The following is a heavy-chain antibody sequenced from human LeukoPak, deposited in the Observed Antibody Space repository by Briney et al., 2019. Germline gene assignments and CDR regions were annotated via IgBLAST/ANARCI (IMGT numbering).Heavy chain of an antibody. CDR2: ISGDGINI. CDR1: GFTLTNSA. Sequence: GGSLRLSCAASGFTLTNSAMSWVRQAPGKGLEWVSGISGDGINIYYVDSVKGRFTISRDKSKNTLHLQMNSLRTEDSAVYYCAKSWETGSTGSNPNWFDPWGQGTLVTVSS. D-gene: IGHD1-1*01. CDR3: AKSWETGSTGSNPNWFDP. V-gene: IGHV3-23*01. J-gene: IGHJ5*02.